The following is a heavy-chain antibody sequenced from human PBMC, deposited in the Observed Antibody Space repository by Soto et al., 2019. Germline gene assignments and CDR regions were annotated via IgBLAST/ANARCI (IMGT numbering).Heavy chain of an antibody. J-gene: IGHJ4*02. Sequence: EVQLLESGGGLLQPGGPLRLSCAASGFTFSTYAMSWVRQAPGKGLEWVSALSDSGGSTYYADSVKGRFTISRDNSKNTLYLQMNSLRAEDTAVYYCAKKSSGNSYFYFDYWGQGTLVTVSS. D-gene: IGHD1-26*01. CDR2: LSDSGGST. CDR1: GFTFSTYA. V-gene: IGHV3-23*01. CDR3: AKKSSGNSYFYFDY.